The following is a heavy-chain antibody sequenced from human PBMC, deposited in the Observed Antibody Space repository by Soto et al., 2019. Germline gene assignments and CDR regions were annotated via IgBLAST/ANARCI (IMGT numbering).Heavy chain of an antibody. CDR1: GFTYNSHA. CDR2: IIYDGNKK. J-gene: IGHJ6*02. CDR3: AKEERYYDSGSYFYGMDV. V-gene: IGHV3-30*18. D-gene: IGHD3-10*01. Sequence: QVQLVESGGGVVQPGRSLTLSCAASGFTYNSHAKHWVRQAPDKGLEWVAVIIYDGNKKYYADSVKGRFTIYRDNSQNTLYLQMNSLRAEDTALYYCAKEERYYDSGSYFYGMDVWGQGTTVTVSS.